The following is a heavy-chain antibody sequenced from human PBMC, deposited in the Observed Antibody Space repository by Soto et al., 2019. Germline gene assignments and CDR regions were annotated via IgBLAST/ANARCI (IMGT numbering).Heavy chain of an antibody. V-gene: IGHV3-23*01. CDR1: GFTFSSYA. CDR2: ISGSGSTI. CDR3: AKVFYYYDSSGYYYFDY. J-gene: IGHJ4*02. D-gene: IGHD3-22*01. Sequence: EGSLRLSCAASGFTFSSYAVSWVRQAPGKGPGWISSISGSGSTIYYADSVKGRFTISRDNSKNTLYLQMSSLRAEDTAVYYCAKVFYYYDSSGYYYFDYWGQGTLVTVSS.